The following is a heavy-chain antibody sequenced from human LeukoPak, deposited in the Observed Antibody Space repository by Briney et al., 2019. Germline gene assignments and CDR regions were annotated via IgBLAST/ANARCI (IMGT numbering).Heavy chain of an antibody. J-gene: IGHJ4*02. CDR2: LSSCSSTI. Sequence: PGGSLRLSCAGSGFTFSSYSMNWVRQAPGKGLEWVSYLSSCSSTIYYADSVKGRFTISRDNAKNSLYLQMDSRRDEDTAVYYCASNRYSVSSSSFYYWGQGTLVTVSS. CDR1: GFTFSSYS. V-gene: IGHV3-48*02. CDR3: ASNRYSVSSSSFYY. D-gene: IGHD1-26*01.